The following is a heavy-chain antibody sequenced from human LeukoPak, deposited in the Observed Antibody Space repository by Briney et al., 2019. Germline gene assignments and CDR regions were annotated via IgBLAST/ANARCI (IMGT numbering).Heavy chain of an antibody. CDR3: ARGKVDYHDSSGFRHDPFDY. Sequence: GASVKVSCKASGGTFSSYAISWVRRAPGQGLEWMGRIIPILGIANYAQKFRGRVTITADKSTSTAYMELSSLRSEDTAVYYCARGKVDYHDSSGFRHDPFDYWGQGTLVTVSS. V-gene: IGHV1-69*04. CDR1: GGTFSSYA. J-gene: IGHJ4*02. D-gene: IGHD3-22*01. CDR2: IIPILGIA.